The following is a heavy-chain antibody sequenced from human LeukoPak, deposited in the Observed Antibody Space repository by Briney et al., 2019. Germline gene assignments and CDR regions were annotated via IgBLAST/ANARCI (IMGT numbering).Heavy chain of an antibody. CDR2: INWNGGST. CDR1: GFSFDDYG. CDR3: AKGRIAAPFDY. D-gene: IGHD6-6*01. J-gene: IGHJ4*02. V-gene: IGHV3-20*04. Sequence: GGSLRLSCAASGFSFDDYGMSWVRHAPGKGLEWVSGINWNGGSTGYADSVKGRFTISRDNSKNTLYLQMNSLRAEDTAVYYCAKGRIAAPFDYWGQGTLVTVSS.